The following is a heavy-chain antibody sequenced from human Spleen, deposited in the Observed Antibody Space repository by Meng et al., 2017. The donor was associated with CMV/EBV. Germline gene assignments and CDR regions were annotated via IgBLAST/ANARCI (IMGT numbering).Heavy chain of an antibody. J-gene: IGHJ4*02. Sequence: KASGYMFTAYYIHWVRQDPGQGLEWMGWINPNTGDTNSAQRFQGRVSMTRDTSISTAYMDLISLTSDDTAVYFCARVSGMAVMGGHDSWGQGTLVTVSS. CDR3: ARVSGMAVMGGHDS. D-gene: IGHD3-10*01. V-gene: IGHV1-2*02. CDR1: GYMFTAYY. CDR2: INPNTGDT.